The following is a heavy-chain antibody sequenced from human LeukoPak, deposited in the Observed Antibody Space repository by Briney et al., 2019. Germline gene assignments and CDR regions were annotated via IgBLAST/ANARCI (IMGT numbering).Heavy chain of an antibody. J-gene: IGHJ6*03. CDR1: GGSISSYY. Sequence: SETLSLTCTVSGGSISSYYWSWIRQPPGKGLEWSGYIYYSGSTNYKSSLKSRVTISVDTSKNQFSLKLSSVTAADTAVYYCARTTEGGYSNGYFYYYYMDVWGKGTTVTISS. CDR3: ARTTEGGYSNGYFYYYYMDV. D-gene: IGHD4-11*01. V-gene: IGHV4-59*01. CDR2: IYYSGST.